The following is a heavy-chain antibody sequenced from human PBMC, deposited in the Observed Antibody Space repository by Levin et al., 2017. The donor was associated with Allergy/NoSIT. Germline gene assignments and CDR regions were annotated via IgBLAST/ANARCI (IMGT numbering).Heavy chain of an antibody. CDR3: ARVMGGSSWAFDY. CDR2: IYYSGST. D-gene: IGHD6-13*01. CDR1: GGSVSSGSYY. Sequence: SQTLSLTCTVSGGSVSSGSYYWSWIRQPPGKGLEWIGYIYYSGSTNYNPSLKSRVTISVDTSKNQFSLKLSSVTAADTAVYYCARVMGGSSWAFDYWGQGTLVTVSS. V-gene: IGHV4-61*01. J-gene: IGHJ4*02.